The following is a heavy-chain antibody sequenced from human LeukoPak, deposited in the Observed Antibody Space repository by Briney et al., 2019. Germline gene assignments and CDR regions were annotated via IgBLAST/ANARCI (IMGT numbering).Heavy chain of an antibody. CDR1: GFTFSNYA. J-gene: IGHJ3*02. CDR2: ISGSGGST. V-gene: IGHV3-23*01. CDR3: ARDFPDYYDSSGYYYRDAFDI. D-gene: IGHD3-22*01. Sequence: SGGSLRLSCAASGFTFSNYAMSWVRQAPGKGLEWVSAISGSGGSTYYADSVKGRFTISRDNSKNTLYLQMNSLRAEDTAVYYCARDFPDYYDSSGYYYRDAFDIWGQGTMVTVSS.